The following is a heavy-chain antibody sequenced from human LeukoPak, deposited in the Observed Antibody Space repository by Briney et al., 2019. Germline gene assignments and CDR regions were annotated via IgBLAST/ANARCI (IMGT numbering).Heavy chain of an antibody. J-gene: IGHJ4*02. CDR1: GFTVSSNY. CDR3: AKSGPYCSSTSCNYFDY. Sequence: GGSLRLSCAASGFTVSSNYMNWVRQAPGKGLGWVSVVYISGSTYYADSVKGRFTISRDNSKNTLYLQMNSLRAEDTAVYYCAKSGPYCSSTSCNYFDYWGQGTLVTVSS. CDR2: VYISGST. D-gene: IGHD2-2*01. V-gene: IGHV3-53*01.